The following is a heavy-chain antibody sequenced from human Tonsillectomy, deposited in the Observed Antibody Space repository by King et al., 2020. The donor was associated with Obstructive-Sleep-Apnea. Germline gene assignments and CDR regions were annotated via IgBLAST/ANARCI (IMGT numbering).Heavy chain of an antibody. CDR3: ARFYCSGGYCLVRHYHYNGMDV. V-gene: IGHV3-30*09. CDR1: GFTFSDFA. D-gene: IGHD2-15*01. J-gene: IGHJ6*02. Sequence: VQLVESGGGVVQPGRSLRLSCTASGFTFSDFAMDWVRQAPGKGLEWVSLISYDGGNTYYADSVKGRFAISRDNSKNTLYLQMNSLRPEDTAVYFCARFYCSGGYCLVRHYHYNGMDVWGQGTTVTVSS. CDR2: ISYDGGNT.